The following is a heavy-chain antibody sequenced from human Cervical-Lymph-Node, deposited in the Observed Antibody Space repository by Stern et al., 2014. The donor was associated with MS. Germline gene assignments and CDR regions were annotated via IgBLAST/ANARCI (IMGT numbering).Heavy chain of an antibody. Sequence: QVQLQESGPGLVKPSETLSLTCTVSGGSISSYYWSWIRQPPGKGLEWIGYIYYSGSTNYNPSLKSRVTISVDTSKNQFSLKLSSVTAADTAVYYCARVNYGDSANFDYWGQGTLVTVSS. CDR1: GGSISSYY. CDR2: IYYSGST. V-gene: IGHV4-59*01. D-gene: IGHD4-17*01. J-gene: IGHJ4*02. CDR3: ARVNYGDSANFDY.